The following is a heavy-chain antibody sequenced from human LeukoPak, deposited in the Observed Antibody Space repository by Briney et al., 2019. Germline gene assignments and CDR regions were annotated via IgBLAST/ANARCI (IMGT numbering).Heavy chain of an antibody. CDR2: FDPEDGET. V-gene: IGHV1-24*01. CDR1: GYTLTELS. CDR3: ATDVTGIGGSDY. J-gene: IGHJ4*02. Sequence: ASVKVSCKVSGYTLTELSMHWVRQAPGKGLEWMGGFDPEDGETIYAQKFQGRVTMTEDTSTDTAYMELSSLRSEDTAVYYCATDVTGIGGSDYWGQGTLVTVSS. D-gene: IGHD1-14*01.